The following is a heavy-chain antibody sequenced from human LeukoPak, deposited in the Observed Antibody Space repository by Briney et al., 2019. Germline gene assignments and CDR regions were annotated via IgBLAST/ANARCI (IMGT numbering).Heavy chain of an antibody. V-gene: IGHV4-39*07. J-gene: IGHJ4*02. CDR2: INYRGST. CDR3: ATYKYDYVWGNQHFDY. D-gene: IGHD3-16*01. Sequence: PSETLSLSCTVSGVSISTSRYYRAWIRQPPGKGLEYIGSINYRGSTYYNPSLKSRVTLSVDTSKNQFSLKLNSVTAADTAVYYCATYKYDYVWGNQHFDYWGQGTLVAVSS. CDR1: GVSISTSRYY.